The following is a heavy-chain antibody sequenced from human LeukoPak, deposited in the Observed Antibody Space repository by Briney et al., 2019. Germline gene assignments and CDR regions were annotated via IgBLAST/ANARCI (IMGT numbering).Heavy chain of an antibody. V-gene: IGHV5-51*01. CDR2: IYSGDSDT. CDR3: VRGATSDAFDM. Sequence: GESLKISCKGSGYNFPIFWIGWVRQMPGKGLEWMGIIYSGDSDTRYSPSFQGHVTISVDKSISTAYLHWSSLRASDTAMYYCVRGATSDAFDMWGRGTMVTVSS. CDR1: GYNFPIFW. J-gene: IGHJ3*02. D-gene: IGHD4/OR15-4a*01.